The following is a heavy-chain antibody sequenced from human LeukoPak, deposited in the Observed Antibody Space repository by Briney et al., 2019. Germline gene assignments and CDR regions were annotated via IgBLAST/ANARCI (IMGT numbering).Heavy chain of an antibody. Sequence: PGGSLRLSCAASGFTFSDYYMSWTRQAPGKGLEWVSAISGSGGSTYYADSVKGRFTISRDNSKNTLYLQMNSLRAEDTAVYYYARERYSGSYYFDYWGQGTLVTVSS. D-gene: IGHD1-26*01. CDR2: ISGSGGST. V-gene: IGHV3-23*01. CDR3: ARERYSGSYYFDY. J-gene: IGHJ4*02. CDR1: GFTFSDYY.